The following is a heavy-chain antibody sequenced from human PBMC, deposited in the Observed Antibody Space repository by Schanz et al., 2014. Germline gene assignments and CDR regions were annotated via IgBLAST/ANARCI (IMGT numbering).Heavy chain of an antibody. CDR1: GFTFSSYG. CDR2: IWYDGSNK. V-gene: IGHV3-33*03. J-gene: IGHJ4*02. Sequence: QVHLVESGGGVVQPGRSLRLSCAASGFTFSSYGMHWVRQAPGRGLEWVALIWYDGSNKYYAESVKGRFTISRDNPKNTLYLQMNSLRAEDTAVYYCAATTILADWGQGTLVAVSS. D-gene: IGHD3-3*01. CDR3: AATTILAD.